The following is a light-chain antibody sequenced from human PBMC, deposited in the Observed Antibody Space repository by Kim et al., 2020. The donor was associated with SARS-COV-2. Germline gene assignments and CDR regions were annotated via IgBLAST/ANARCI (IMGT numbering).Light chain of an antibody. J-gene: IGLJ2*01. CDR2: DNN. CDR3: GTWDSSLSAGV. Sequence: GQKVTISCSGSSSNLGNKYVTWYQQLPGTAPKLLIYDNNKRPSGIPDRFSGSKSGTSATLGITGLQTGDEADYYCGTWDSSLSAGVFGGGTQLTVL. V-gene: IGLV1-51*01. CDR1: SSNLGNKY.